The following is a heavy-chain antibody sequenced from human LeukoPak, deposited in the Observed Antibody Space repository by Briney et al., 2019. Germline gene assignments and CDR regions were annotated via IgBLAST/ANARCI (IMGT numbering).Heavy chain of an antibody. J-gene: IGHJ4*02. CDR1: GFTFSNTW. D-gene: IGHD5-18*01. CDR3: STGYNYGFD. V-gene: IGHV3-15*01. Sequence: GGSLRLSCAASGFTFSNTWMSWVRQAPGKGLEWVGRIKTKTDGGTTDYAAPVKGRFIISRDDSKNTLFLQMNSLKTEDTAVYHCSTGYNYGFDWGQGTLVTVSS. CDR2: IKTKTDGGTT.